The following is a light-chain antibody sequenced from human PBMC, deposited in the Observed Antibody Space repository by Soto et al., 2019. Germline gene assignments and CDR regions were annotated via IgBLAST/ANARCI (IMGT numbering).Light chain of an antibody. Sequence: ENVLTQSPGTLSVSPGERATLSCRASQSVNSNYLAWYQQHPGQPPRLLIYGISTRATGIPARFSGSGSGTEFSLTISSLQSEDFAVYYCQQYSKWPITFGQGTDWR. CDR1: QSVNSN. CDR3: QQYSKWPIT. V-gene: IGKV3-15*01. J-gene: IGKJ5*01. CDR2: GIS.